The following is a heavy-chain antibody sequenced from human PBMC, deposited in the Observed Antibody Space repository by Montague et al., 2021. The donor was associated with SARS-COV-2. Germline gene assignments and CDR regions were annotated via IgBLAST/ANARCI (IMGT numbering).Heavy chain of an antibody. CDR2: ISYDGSNK. CDR3: ARDLTYYDYWSGYLGGDNWYYSYYYGMDV. CDR1: GFTFSSYA. V-gene: IGHV3-30-3*01. D-gene: IGHD3-3*01. J-gene: IGHJ6*02. Sequence: SLRLSCAASGFTFSSYAMHWVRQAPGKGLEWVAVISYDGSNKYYADSVKGRFTISRDNSKNTLYMQMNSLRAEDTAVYYCARDLTYYDYWSGYLGGDNWYYSYYYGMDVWGQGPTVTVSS.